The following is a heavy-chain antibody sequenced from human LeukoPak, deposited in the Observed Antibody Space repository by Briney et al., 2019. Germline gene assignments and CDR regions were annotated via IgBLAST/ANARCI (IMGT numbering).Heavy chain of an antibody. J-gene: IGHJ4*02. V-gene: IGHV4-59*06. D-gene: IGHD3-22*01. CDR3: ARARHDSSGHTFDY. CDR1: GGSMSPYY. Sequence: SETLSLTCTVSGGSMSPYYWSWIRQPPGKGLEWLVYIYYSGSTYYNPSLKSRVTISVATSKNQFSLKLSSVTAADTAVYYCARARHDSSGHTFDYWGQGTLVTVSS. CDR2: IYYSGST.